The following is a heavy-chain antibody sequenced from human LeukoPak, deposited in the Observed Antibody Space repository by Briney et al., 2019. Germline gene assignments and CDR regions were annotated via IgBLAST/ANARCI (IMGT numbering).Heavy chain of an antibody. J-gene: IGHJ6*02. CDR3: ASVIVVVPAAIPDYYGMDV. V-gene: IGHV4-59*12. D-gene: IGHD2-2*01. Sequence: SETLSLTCTVSGGSISSYYWSWIRQPPGKGLEWIGYIYNSGSTNYNPSLKSRVTISVDTSKNQFSLKLSSVTAADTAVYYCASVIVVVPAAIPDYYGMDVWGQGTTVTVSS. CDR2: IYNSGST. CDR1: GGSISSYY.